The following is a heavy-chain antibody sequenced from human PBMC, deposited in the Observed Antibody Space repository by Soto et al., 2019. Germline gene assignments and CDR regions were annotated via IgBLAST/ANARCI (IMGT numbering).Heavy chain of an antibody. D-gene: IGHD6-19*01. CDR1: GFTFSSYW. J-gene: IGHJ4*02. V-gene: IGHV3-74*01. Sequence: EVQLVESGGGLVQPGGSLRLSCAASGFTFSSYWMHWVRQAPGKGLVWVSRINSDGSSTSYADSVKGRFTISRDNAKNTLYLQMNSLRAEDTAVYYCGVSGWYRGYDYWGQGTLVTVSS. CDR3: GVSGWYRGYDY. CDR2: INSDGSST.